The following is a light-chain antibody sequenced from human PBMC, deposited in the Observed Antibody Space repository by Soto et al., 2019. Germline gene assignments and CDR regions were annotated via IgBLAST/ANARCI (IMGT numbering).Light chain of an antibody. V-gene: IGKV4-1*01. CDR3: QQYYSTPYT. J-gene: IGKJ2*01. Sequence: DIVMTQSPDSLAVSLGERATINCKSSQSVLYTSNNKNYLAWYQQKPGQPPKLLIYWASTRESGVPHRFSGSGSGTDFALTISSLQAEDVAVYYCQQYYSTPYTFGRGTKLEIK. CDR2: WAS. CDR1: QSVLYTSNNKNY.